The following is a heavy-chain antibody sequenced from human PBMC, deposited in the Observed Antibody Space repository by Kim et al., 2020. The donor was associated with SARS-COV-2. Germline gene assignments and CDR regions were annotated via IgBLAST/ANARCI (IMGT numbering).Heavy chain of an antibody. V-gene: IGHV3-21*05. CDR1: GFTFSSYS. D-gene: IGHD3-10*01. Sequence: GGSLRLSCVASGFTFSSYSMNWVRQAPGKGLEWVSLTRSSRSNIYYADSVKGRFTISRDNAKNSLYLQLNSLREEDTAVYYCARASTSILLLGITMVRGASFDYWGQGTLVTVSS. J-gene: IGHJ4*02. CDR2: TRSSRSNI. CDR3: ARASTSILLLGITMVRGASFDY.